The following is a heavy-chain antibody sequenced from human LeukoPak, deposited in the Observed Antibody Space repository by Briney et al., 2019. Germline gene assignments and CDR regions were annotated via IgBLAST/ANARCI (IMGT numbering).Heavy chain of an antibody. CDR1: GGSISSSY. CDR2: IYTSGST. D-gene: IGHD5-18*01. Sequence: PSETLSLTCTVSGGSISSSYWSWIRQPAGKGLEWIGRIYTSGSTNYNPSLKSRVTMSADTSKNQFSPNLSSLTAADTAVYYCARGNEYTYGNFFDYWGQGILVTVSS. CDR3: ARGNEYTYGNFFDY. J-gene: IGHJ4*02. V-gene: IGHV4-4*07.